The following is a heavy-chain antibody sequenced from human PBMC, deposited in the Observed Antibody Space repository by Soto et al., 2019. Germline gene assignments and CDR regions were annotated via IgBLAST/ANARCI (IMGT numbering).Heavy chain of an antibody. V-gene: IGHV3-23*01. J-gene: IGHJ4*02. CDR2: ISGSGDNT. D-gene: IGHD5-12*01. CDR1: GFSFDDYA. CDR3: AKGHYSGYDLAYFDY. Sequence: GGSLRLSCAASGFSFDDYAMTWVRQAAGKGLEWVSAISGSGDNTYYADSVKGRFTISRDNSKNTLYLQLNSLRAEDTALYYCAKGHYSGYDLAYFDYWGQGTLVTVSS.